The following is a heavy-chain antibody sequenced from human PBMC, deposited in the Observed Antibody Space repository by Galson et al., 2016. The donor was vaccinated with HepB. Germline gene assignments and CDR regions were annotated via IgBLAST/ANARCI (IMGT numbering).Heavy chain of an antibody. V-gene: IGHV2-70*11. CDR2: IDWDNNE. CDR1: GFSLRTNGMC. J-gene: IGHJ3*02. D-gene: IGHD2-15*01. Sequence: PALVKPTQTLTLTCTFSGFSLRTNGMCVSWIRQPPGKALEWLARIDWDNNEYRSPSLRTRLTISKDTYKNQVVLTMTNLDPEDTATYYCSRTPRYCRGGGCDCFDIWGRGTMVTVSS. CDR3: SRTPRYCRGGGCDCFDI.